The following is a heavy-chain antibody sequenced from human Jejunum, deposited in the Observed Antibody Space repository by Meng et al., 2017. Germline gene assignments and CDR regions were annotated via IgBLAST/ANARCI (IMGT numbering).Heavy chain of an antibody. CDR3: ARKGGTYSTGHFPHFDY. V-gene: IGHV4-4*02. D-gene: IGHD6-19*01. J-gene: IGHJ4*02. Sequence: GERQNSGQGLVRPSGTLSPTCAVLGDSISSDNWWGWVRQPPGKGPEWIGDIFRTGTSNYSPSLRSRVAIYMDKSKNQFSLSLNSVTAADTAVYYCARKGGTYSTGHFPHFDYWGQGTLVTVSS. CDR2: IFRTGTS. CDR1: GDSISSDNW.